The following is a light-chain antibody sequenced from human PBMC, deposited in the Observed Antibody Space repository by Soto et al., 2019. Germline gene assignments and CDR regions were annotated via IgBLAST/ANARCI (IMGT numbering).Light chain of an antibody. Sequence: ETMMTQSPDTLSVSLGERATLSCRASQSVSSNLAWYQQKPGQAPRLLIYGASIRATGIPDRFSGSGSGTDFTLTISRLEPEDFALYYCQQYHTSPLTFGQGTKVDIK. V-gene: IGKV3-20*01. J-gene: IGKJ1*01. CDR3: QQYHTSPLT. CDR2: GAS. CDR1: QSVSSN.